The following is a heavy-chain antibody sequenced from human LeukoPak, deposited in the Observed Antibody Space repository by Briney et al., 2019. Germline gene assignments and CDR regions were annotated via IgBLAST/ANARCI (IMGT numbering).Heavy chain of an antibody. Sequence: SETLSLTCAVYGGSFSGYYWTWIRQPPGKGLEWIGEMNHSGSANYNPSLKSRVTISVDTSKNQFSLKLSSVTAADTAVYYCARKNRGIFDYWGQGTLVTVSS. CDR1: GGSFSGYY. J-gene: IGHJ4*02. V-gene: IGHV4-34*01. D-gene: IGHD3-10*01. CDR2: MNHSGSA. CDR3: ARKNRGIFDY.